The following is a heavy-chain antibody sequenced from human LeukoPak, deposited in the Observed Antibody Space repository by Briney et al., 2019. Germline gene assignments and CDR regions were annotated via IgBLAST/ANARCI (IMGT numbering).Heavy chain of an antibody. CDR3: ARQTYSSTWYWFDP. CDR2: IYPGDSDT. J-gene: IGHJ5*02. D-gene: IGHD6-13*01. CDR1: GFTFITYW. Sequence: GESLKISCKGSGFTFITYWIGWVRQMPGKGLEWMGIIYPGDSDTRYSPSFQGQVTISADKSINTAYLQWSSLKPSDTATYYCARQTYSSTWYWFDPWGQGTLVTVSS. V-gene: IGHV5-51*01.